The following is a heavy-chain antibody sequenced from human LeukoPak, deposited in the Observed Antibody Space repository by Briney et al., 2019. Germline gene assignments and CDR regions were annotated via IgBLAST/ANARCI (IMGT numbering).Heavy chain of an antibody. J-gene: IGHJ4*02. CDR1: GFTFSNAW. D-gene: IGHD6-13*01. V-gene: IGHV3-15*01. Sequence: GGSLRLSCAAFGFTFSNAWMSWVRQAPGKGLEWVGRIKSKTDGGTTDYAAPVKGRFTISRDDSKNTLYLQMNSLRAEDTAVYYCAKDLLLAFQQLGLPDYWGQGTLVTVSS. CDR3: AKDLLLAFQQLGLPDY. CDR2: IKSKTDGGTT.